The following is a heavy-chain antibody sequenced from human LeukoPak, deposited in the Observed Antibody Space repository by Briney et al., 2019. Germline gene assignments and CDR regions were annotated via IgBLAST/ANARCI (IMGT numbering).Heavy chain of an antibody. J-gene: IGHJ4*02. CDR3: ARTSWELLTYYFDY. D-gene: IGHD1-26*01. Sequence: GGSLRLSCAASGFTFSSYSMNWVRQAPGKGLEWVSSISSSSSYIYYADSVKGRFTISRDNAKNSLYLQMNSLRAEDTAVYYCARTSWELLTYYFDYWGQGTLVTVSS. CDR1: GFTFSSYS. V-gene: IGHV3-21*04. CDR2: ISSSSSYI.